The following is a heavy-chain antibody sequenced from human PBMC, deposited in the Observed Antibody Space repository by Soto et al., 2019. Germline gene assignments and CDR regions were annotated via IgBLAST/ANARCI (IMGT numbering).Heavy chain of an antibody. J-gene: IGHJ4*02. Sequence: GGSLRLSCVASGFSFSGYGMHWVRQAPGKGLEWVALLSYDGRKELYADSVKGRFAISRDNSKNTLFLHMSSLRPDDTAVYFCEKDKKDLDGAGGHIDYWGQGVLVTISS. CDR2: LSYDGRKE. V-gene: IGHV3-30*18. D-gene: IGHD3-10*01. CDR1: GFSFSGYG. CDR3: EKDKKDLDGAGGHIDY.